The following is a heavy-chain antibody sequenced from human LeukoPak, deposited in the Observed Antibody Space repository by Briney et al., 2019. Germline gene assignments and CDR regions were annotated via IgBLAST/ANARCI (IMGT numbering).Heavy chain of an antibody. D-gene: IGHD3-22*01. Sequence: ASETLSLTCTVSGGSISSYYWSWIRQPPGKGLEWIGYIYYSGSTNYNPSLKSRVTISVDTSKNQFSLKLSSVTAADTAVYYCARCHYYDSSGHFDYWGQGTLVTVSS. J-gene: IGHJ4*02. CDR1: GGSISSYY. CDR2: IYYSGST. V-gene: IGHV4-59*08. CDR3: ARCHYYDSSGHFDY.